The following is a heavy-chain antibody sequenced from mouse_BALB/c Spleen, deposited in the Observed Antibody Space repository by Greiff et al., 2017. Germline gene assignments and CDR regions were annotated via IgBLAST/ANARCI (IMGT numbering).Heavy chain of an antibody. J-gene: IGHJ3*01. CDR2: IDTSDSYT. V-gene: IGHV1-69*01. Sequence: QVQLQQPGAELVMPGASVKMSCKASGYTFTDYWMHWVKQRPGQGLEWIGAIDTSDSYTSYNQKFKGKATLTVDESSSTAYMQLSSLTSEDSAVYYCARWGDGYGAWFAYWGQGTLVTVSA. CDR3: ARWGDGYGAWFAY. CDR1: GYTFTDYW. D-gene: IGHD2-2*01.